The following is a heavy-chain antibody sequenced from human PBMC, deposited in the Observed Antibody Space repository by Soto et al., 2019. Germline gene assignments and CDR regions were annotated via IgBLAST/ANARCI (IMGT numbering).Heavy chain of an antibody. D-gene: IGHD3-16*01. V-gene: IGHV4-59*01. CDR1: GGSISSYY. J-gene: IGHJ3*02. CDR2: IYYSGST. Sequence: SETLSLTCTVSGGSISSYYWSWIRQPPGKGLEWIGYIYYSGSTTYNPSLKSRVTISLDTSKNQFSLRLGSVTAADTAVYYCARSWGYHDIFAICGQGTLVTVSS. CDR3: ARSWGYHDIFAI.